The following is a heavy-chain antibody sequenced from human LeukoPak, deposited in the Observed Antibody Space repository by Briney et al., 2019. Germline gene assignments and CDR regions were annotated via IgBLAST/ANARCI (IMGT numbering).Heavy chain of an antibody. J-gene: IGHJ4*02. D-gene: IGHD3-22*01. CDR2: INHSGST. CDR3: ARGWGYSSGYYYAH. Sequence: SETLSLTCAVYGGSFSGYYWSWIRQPPGKGLEWIGEINHSGSTNYNPSLKSRVTISVDTSKNQFSLKLSSVTAADTAVYYCARGWGYSSGYYYAHWGQGTLVTVSS. V-gene: IGHV4-34*01. CDR1: GGSFSGYY.